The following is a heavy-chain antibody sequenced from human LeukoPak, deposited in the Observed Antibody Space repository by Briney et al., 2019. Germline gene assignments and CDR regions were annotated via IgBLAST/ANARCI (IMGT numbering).Heavy chain of an antibody. V-gene: IGHV3-53*01. J-gene: IGHJ3*02. CDR3: ARDRPTYYYDSSGYFDAFDI. Sequence: GGSLRLSCAASGFTFSSYAMSWVRQAPGKGLEWVSVIYSGGSTYYADSVKGRFTISRDNSKNTLYLQMNSLRAEDTAVYYCARDRPTYYYDSSGYFDAFDIWGQGTMVTVSS. D-gene: IGHD3-22*01. CDR2: IYSGGST. CDR1: GFTFSSYA.